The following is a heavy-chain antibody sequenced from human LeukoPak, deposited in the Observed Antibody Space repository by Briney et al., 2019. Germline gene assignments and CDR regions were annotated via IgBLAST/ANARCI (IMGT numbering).Heavy chain of an antibody. CDR3: AKVDRGD. J-gene: IGHJ4*02. D-gene: IGHD2-2*03. CDR1: GYIFTSDG. Sequence: ASVKVSCKASGYIFTSDGMNWVRQDPGQGLEWMGRIDTNTGNPTYAQGFTGRFVFSLDTSISTAYLHITSLKAEDTAVYYCAKVDRGDWGQGTLVTVSS. V-gene: IGHV7-4-1*02. CDR2: IDTNTGNP.